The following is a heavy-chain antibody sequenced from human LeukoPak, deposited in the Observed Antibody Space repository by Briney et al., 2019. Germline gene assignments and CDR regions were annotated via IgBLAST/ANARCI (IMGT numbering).Heavy chain of an antibody. CDR3: AKALYYYDSSGYYYRSGSVDY. CDR2: ISYDGSNK. V-gene: IGHV3-30*18. CDR1: GFTFSSYG. D-gene: IGHD3-22*01. J-gene: IGHJ4*02. Sequence: GGSLRLSCAASGFTFSSYGMHWVRQAQGKGLEWVAVISYDGSNKYYADYVKGGFTISRDNSKNTLYLQMNSLRAEDTAVYYCAKALYYYDSSGYYYRSGSVDYWGQGTLVTVSS.